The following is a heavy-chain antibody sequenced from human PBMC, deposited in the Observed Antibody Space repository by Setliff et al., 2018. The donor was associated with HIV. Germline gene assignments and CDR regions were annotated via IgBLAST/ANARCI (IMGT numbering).Heavy chain of an antibody. Sequence: SETLSLTCTVSGGSISSSSYYWGWIRQPPGKGLEWIGNIFYSGHTYYNPSLRSRVTISVDTSKHQFSLNLRSVTAADTAVYYCARSPAAEGYWGQGTRVTVSS. CDR2: IFYSGHT. V-gene: IGHV4-39*01. CDR1: GGSISSSSYY. CDR3: ARSPAAEGY. D-gene: IGHD6-13*01. J-gene: IGHJ4*02.